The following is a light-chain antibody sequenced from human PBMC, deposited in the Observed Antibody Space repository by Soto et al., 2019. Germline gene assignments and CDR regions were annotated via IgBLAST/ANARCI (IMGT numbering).Light chain of an antibody. CDR2: GAS. CDR3: QKLNAYPPWT. CDR1: RSISNY. Sequence: DIQMTQSPSSLSASVGDAVSLTCRASRSISNYLNWYQQKPGRAPKLLIFGASTLQSGVPSRFSGSGSGTDFTLTISSLQPEDFATYFCQKLNAYPPWTFGQGTKVDIK. V-gene: IGKV1-9*01. J-gene: IGKJ1*01.